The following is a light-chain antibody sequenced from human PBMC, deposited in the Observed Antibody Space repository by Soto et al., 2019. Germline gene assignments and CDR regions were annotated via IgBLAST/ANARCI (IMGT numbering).Light chain of an antibody. V-gene: IGLV2-14*03. J-gene: IGLJ1*01. CDR2: DVT. CDR1: TGKVGGYNY. Sequence: QSVLPKPPPFSGPLDRSITTSCMGTTGKVGGYNYVSWYQHHPGKAPKLIIYDVTNRPSGVSNPFSGSKSGNTASLTISGLQPEDEADYYCSSYTTSNTRQIVFGTGTKVTV. CDR3: SSYTTSNTRQIV.